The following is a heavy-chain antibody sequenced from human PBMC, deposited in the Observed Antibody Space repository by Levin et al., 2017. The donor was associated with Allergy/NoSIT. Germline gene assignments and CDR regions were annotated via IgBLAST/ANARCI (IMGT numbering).Heavy chain of an antibody. CDR2: ILSDGTYT. CDR1: GFTFSNYR. Sequence: PGGSLRLSCAVSGFTFSNYRMHWVRQAPGKGLVWVSRILSDGTYTGYADSVQGRFTISRDNAKNTLFLQMDSLSAEDTAVYYCARDGGTNNHDWYFDLWGRGTLVTVSS. D-gene: IGHD1-14*01. V-gene: IGHV3-74*01. CDR3: ARDGGTNNHDWYFDL. J-gene: IGHJ2*01.